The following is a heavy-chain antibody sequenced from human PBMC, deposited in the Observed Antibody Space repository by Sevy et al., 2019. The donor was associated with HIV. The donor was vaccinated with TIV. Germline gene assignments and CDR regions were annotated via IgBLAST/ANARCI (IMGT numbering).Heavy chain of an antibody. J-gene: IGHJ6*02. CDR1: GFTFSSYA. Sequence: GGSLRLSCVASGFTFSSYAMSWVRQAPGKGLEWVSAISGSGGSTYYADSVKGRFTISRDNSKNTLYLQMNSLRAEDTAVYYCAKLDGNYYYYGMDVWGQGTTVTVSS. V-gene: IGHV3-23*01. CDR2: ISGSGGST. D-gene: IGHD3-3*01. CDR3: AKLDGNYYYYGMDV.